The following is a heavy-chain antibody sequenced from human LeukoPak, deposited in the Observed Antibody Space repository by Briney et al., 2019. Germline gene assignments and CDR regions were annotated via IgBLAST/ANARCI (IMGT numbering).Heavy chain of an antibody. CDR1: GGSISSYY. D-gene: IGHD1-1*01. J-gene: IGHJ3*02. Sequence: PSETLSLTCTVSGGSISSYYWGWIRQPPGKGLEWIGYIYYSGSTNYNPSLKSRVTISVDTSKNQFSLKLSSVTAADTAVYYCAREERSGNAFDIWGQGTMVTVSS. CDR2: IYYSGST. CDR3: AREERSGNAFDI. V-gene: IGHV4-59*12.